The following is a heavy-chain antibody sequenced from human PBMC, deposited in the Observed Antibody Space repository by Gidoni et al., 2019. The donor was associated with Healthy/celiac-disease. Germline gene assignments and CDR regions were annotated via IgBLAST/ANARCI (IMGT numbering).Heavy chain of an antibody. CDR3: AKGYYDILTGPHQHDYYMDV. D-gene: IGHD3-9*01. J-gene: IGHJ6*03. CDR2: ISGSGGST. Sequence: EVQLLESGGGLVQPGGSLRLSCAASGFTFRRYAMRWVRQAPGKGLEWVSAISGSGGSTYYADSVKGRFTISRDNSKNTLYLQMNSLRAEDTAVYYCAKGYYDILTGPHQHDYYMDVWGKGTTVTVSS. CDR1: GFTFRRYA. V-gene: IGHV3-23*01.